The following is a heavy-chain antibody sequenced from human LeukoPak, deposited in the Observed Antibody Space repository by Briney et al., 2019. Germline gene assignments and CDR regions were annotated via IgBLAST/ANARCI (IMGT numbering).Heavy chain of an antibody. D-gene: IGHD2-21*02. Sequence: GGSLRLSCAASRFTFGNAWMSWVRQAPGKGLEWVGRIKSTADGGTTDYAGSVKGRFTMSRDDSKNTLYLQMDSLKTEDTAVYYCTTDLAYCGGDCYWPYNYYYSDGMDVWGQGTTVTVSS. CDR3: TTDLAYCGGDCYWPYNYYYSDGMDV. CDR1: RFTFGNAW. V-gene: IGHV3-15*01. CDR2: IKSTADGGTT. J-gene: IGHJ6*02.